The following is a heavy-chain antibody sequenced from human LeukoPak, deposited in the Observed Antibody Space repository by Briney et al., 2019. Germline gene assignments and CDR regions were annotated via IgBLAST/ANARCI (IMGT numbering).Heavy chain of an antibody. J-gene: IGHJ4*02. CDR2: INWNGGSA. CDR1: GFTFDDYD. V-gene: IGHV3-20*04. CDR3: ARALDSSGFYPFSFDY. Sequence: PGGSLRLSCAASGFTFDDYDMSWVRQAPGKGLEWVSSINWNGGSAGYADSVKGRFTISRDNAKNSLYLQMSSLRAEDTALYYCARALDSSGFYPFSFDYWGQGTLVTVSS. D-gene: IGHD3-22*01.